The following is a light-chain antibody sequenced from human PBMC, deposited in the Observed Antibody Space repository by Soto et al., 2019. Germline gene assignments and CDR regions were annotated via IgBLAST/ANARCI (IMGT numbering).Light chain of an antibody. V-gene: IGKV1-33*01. J-gene: IGKJ3*01. CDR1: QDISKY. CDR2: DAS. CDR3: QQYDSLPPLFT. Sequence: DIQMTQSPSSLSASVGDRVTITCQASQDISKYLNWYQQKPGKAPKLLIYDASTLETGVPSRFSGSGSGTAFTFTISSRQPEDVATYYCQQYDSLPPLFTFGPGTKVAIK.